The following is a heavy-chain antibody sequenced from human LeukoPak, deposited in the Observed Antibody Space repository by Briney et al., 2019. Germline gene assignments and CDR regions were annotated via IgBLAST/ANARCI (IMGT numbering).Heavy chain of an antibody. CDR3: ARHSGPGYYNYYMDV. J-gene: IGHJ6*03. CDR1: GFALDGHG. CDR2: INWSSNSI. V-gene: IGHV3-20*01. Sequence: PGGSLRLSCAGSGFALDGHGMSWVRQAPGKGLQWVSGINWSSNSITYADSVKGRFTISRDNANNALYLQMNNLRAEDTAFYHCARHSGPGYYNYYMDVWGKGTTVTISS. D-gene: IGHD3-22*01.